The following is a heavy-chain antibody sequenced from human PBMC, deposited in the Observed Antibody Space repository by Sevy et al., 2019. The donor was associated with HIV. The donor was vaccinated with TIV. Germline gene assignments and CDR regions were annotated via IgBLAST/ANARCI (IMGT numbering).Heavy chain of an antibody. D-gene: IGHD3-22*01. J-gene: IGHJ4*02. V-gene: IGHV1-24*01. CDR2: FDPEDDEK. CDR3: ATTKDYYESSGDPFDY. CDR1: GYTLTQLS. Sequence: GESLKISCKVSGYTLTQLSMHWVRQAPGKGLEWMGSFDPEDDEKIYAQKLQGRLTMTEDTSTDTAYMELSSLRSEDTAVYYCATTKDYYESSGDPFDYWGQGTLVTVSS.